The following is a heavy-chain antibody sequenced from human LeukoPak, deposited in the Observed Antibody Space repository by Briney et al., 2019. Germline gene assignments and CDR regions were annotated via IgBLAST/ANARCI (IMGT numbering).Heavy chain of an antibody. CDR3: ARGGLYYYGSVPRYYYGMDV. CDR2: INSDGSST. CDR1: GFTFSIYW. D-gene: IGHD3-10*01. V-gene: IGHV3-74*01. J-gene: IGHJ6*02. Sequence: PGGSLRLSRAASGFTFSIYWMHWVRQAPGKGLVWVSRINSDGSSTSYAHSVKGRFTISRDNAKNTLYLQMNSLRAEDTAVYYCARGGLYYYGSVPRYYYGMDVWGQGTTVTVSS.